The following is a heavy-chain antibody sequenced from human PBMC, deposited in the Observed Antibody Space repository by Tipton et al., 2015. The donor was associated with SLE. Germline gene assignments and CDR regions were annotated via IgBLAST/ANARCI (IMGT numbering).Heavy chain of an antibody. V-gene: IGHV4-59*01. J-gene: IGHJ4*02. Sequence: TLSLTCTVSGDSISSYYWSWIRQPPGKGLEWIGYVFYSGSTNYNPSLKSRVTISVDTSKNQFSLNLSSVTAADTAVYYCARHYGGNPGFDYWGQGTLVTVSS. D-gene: IGHD4-23*01. CDR2: VFYSGST. CDR3: ARHYGGNPGFDY. CDR1: GDSISSYY.